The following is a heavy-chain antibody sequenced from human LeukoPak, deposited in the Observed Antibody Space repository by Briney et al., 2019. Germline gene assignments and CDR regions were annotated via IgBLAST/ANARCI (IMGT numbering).Heavy chain of an antibody. CDR2: ISYDGSNK. CDR3: ARDQSWGYDEIYMDV. D-gene: IGHD5-12*01. V-gene: IGHV3-30*01. CDR1: GFTFSSYA. Sequence: PGRSLRLSCAASGFTFSSYAMHWVRQAPGKGLEWVAVISYDGSNKYYADSVKGRFTISRDNSKNTLYLQMNSLRAEDAAVYYCARDQSWGYDEIYMDVWGKGTTVTVPS. J-gene: IGHJ6*03.